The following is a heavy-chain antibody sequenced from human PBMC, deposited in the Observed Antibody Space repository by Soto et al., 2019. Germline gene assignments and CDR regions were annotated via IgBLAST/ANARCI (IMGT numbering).Heavy chain of an antibody. D-gene: IGHD2-2*01. CDR3: ASTGVVPASDEGYYFDY. J-gene: IGHJ4*02. CDR2: INHSGST. Sequence: SETLSLTCAVYGGSFSGYYWSWICQPPGKGLEWIGEINHSGSTDYNPSLKSRVTISVDTSKNQFSLKLSSVTAADTAVYYCASTGVVPASDEGYYFDYWGQGTLVTVSS. CDR1: GGSFSGYY. V-gene: IGHV4-34*01.